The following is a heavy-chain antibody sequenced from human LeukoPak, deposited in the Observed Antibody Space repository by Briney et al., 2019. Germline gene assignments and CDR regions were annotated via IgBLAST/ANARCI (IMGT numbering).Heavy chain of an antibody. D-gene: IGHD6-13*01. V-gene: IGHV3-23*01. Sequence: GGSLRLSCAASGLTFSSHWMHWVRQAPGKGLEWVSAISGSGGSTYYADSVKGRFTISRDNSKNTLYLQMNSLRAEDTAVYYCAKDQESSSWLVRGIDPWGQGTLVTVSS. CDR1: GLTFSSHW. CDR2: ISGSGGST. J-gene: IGHJ5*02. CDR3: AKDQESSSWLVRGIDP.